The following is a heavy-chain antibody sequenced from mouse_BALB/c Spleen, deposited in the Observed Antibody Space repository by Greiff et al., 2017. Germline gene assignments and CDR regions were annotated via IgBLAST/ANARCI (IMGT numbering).Heavy chain of an antibody. Sequence: VQLQQPGAELVRPGASVKLSCKASGYTFTSYWINWVKQMPGQGLEWIGNIYPSDSYTNYNQKFKDKATLTVDKSSSTAYMQLSSPTSEDSAVYYCTRSHYYGYFDYWGQGTTLTVSS. J-gene: IGHJ2*01. D-gene: IGHD1-2*01. CDR3: TRSHYYGYFDY. CDR2: IYPSDSYT. CDR1: GYTFTSYW. V-gene: IGHV1-69*02.